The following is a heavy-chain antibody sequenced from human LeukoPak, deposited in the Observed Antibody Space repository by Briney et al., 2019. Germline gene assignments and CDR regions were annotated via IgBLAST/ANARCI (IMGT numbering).Heavy chain of an antibody. CDR3: ARAGYGDSDFDY. CDR1: GYSISTSYY. J-gene: IGHJ4*02. V-gene: IGHV4-38-2*02. Sequence: SETLSLTCTVSGYSISTSYYWGWIRQPPGKGLEWIGSIYHSGNTYYNPSLKSGVTISVDTSKNQFSLKLNSVTAADTAVYYCARAGYGDSDFDYWGQGTLVTVSS. CDR2: IYHSGNT. D-gene: IGHD4-17*01.